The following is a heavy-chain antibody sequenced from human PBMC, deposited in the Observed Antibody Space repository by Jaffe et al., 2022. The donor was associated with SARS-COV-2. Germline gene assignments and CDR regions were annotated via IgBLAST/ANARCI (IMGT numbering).Heavy chain of an antibody. Sequence: QVQLVESGGGVVQPGRSLRLSCAASGFTFSSYGMHWVRQAPGKGLEWVAVISYDGSNKYYADSVKGRFTISRDNSKNTLYLQMNSLRAEDTAVYYCAKAGSSSWQTYLGYWGQGTLVTVSS. CDR3: AKAGSSSWQTYLGY. D-gene: IGHD6-13*01. V-gene: IGHV3-30*18. CDR1: GFTFSSYG. J-gene: IGHJ4*02. CDR2: ISYDGSNK.